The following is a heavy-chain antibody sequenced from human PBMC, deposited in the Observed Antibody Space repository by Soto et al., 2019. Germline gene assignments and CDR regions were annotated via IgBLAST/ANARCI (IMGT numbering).Heavy chain of an antibody. Sequence: EVQLVESGGGLVQPGGSLRLSCAASGFTFSSYSMNWVRQAPGKGLGGGSYISSSSSTIYYADSVKGRFTISRDNAKNTLYLQLNSLRDEDTAVYYCARHRPEELMQATIAGACFDYWGQGTLVTVSS. CDR2: ISSSSSTI. J-gene: IGHJ4*02. CDR3: ARHRPEELMQATIAGACFDY. CDR1: GFTFSSYS. D-gene: IGHD5-12*01. V-gene: IGHV3-48*02.